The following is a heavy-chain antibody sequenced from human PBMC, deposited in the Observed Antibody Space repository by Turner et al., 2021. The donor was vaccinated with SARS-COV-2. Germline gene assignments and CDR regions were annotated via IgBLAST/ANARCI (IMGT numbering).Heavy chain of an antibody. D-gene: IGHD3-3*01. J-gene: IGHJ4*02. CDR3: ARDFWSGYHTVVFDY. Sequence: QVQLVQSGAEVKTPGSSVKVSCSFFGCPFSSFAFTWVRQAPGQGLEWMGTIIHSLRKTNNVQAFQDRFTLTADESTIKIYMELSSMTSEDTAMYYCARDFWSGYHTVVFDYWGQGSMITVSS. V-gene: IGHV1-69*15. CDR1: GCPFSSFA. CDR2: IIHSLRKT.